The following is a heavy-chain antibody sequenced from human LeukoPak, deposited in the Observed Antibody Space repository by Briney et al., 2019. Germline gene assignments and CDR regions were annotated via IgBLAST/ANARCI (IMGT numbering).Heavy chain of an antibody. CDR1: GFTFRIYG. D-gene: IGHD2-8*01. CDR2: MWYDGNSE. J-gene: IGHJ4*02. Sequence: PGRSLRLSCAASGFTFRIYGMHRVCQAPGGGLEWVAVMWYDGNSEHYADSVKGGFTISRDNSKNTLSMQLNSLRAEDTPVFSCARAFVHGLGYFDYWGQGALVTVSS. CDR3: ARAFVHGLGYFDY. V-gene: IGHV3-33*01.